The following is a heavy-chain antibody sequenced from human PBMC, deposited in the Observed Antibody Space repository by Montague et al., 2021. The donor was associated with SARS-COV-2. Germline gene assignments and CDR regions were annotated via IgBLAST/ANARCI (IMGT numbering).Heavy chain of an antibody. V-gene: IGHV4-34*01. Sequence: SETLSLTCAVHGTSFSAYYWNWIRQPPGRGLEWIGEIHHGGSTKYNPSLKSRLTISADTSKNQFSLKLTSVAAADTAVYYCARLRDGVVPSPILGVGPYYSYYYMDVWGGGTTVTVSS. CDR3: ARLRDGVVPSPILGVGPYYSYYYMDV. CDR2: IHHGGST. CDR1: GTSFSAYY. D-gene: IGHD3-10*01. J-gene: IGHJ6*03.